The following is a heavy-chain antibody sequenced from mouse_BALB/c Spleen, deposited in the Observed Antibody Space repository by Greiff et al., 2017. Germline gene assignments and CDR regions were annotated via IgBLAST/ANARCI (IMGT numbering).Heavy chain of an antibody. V-gene: IGHV1-69*02. CDR1: GYTFTSYW. D-gene: IGHD1-1*01. J-gene: IGHJ2*01. CDR2: IYPSDSYT. CDR3: TRRGVDDY. Sequence: QVQLQQPGAELVRPGASVKLSCKASGYTFTSYWINWVKQRPGQGLEWIGNIYPSDSYTNYNQKFKDKATLTVDKYSSTAYMQLSSPTSEDSAVYYCTRRGVDDYWGQGTTLTVSS.